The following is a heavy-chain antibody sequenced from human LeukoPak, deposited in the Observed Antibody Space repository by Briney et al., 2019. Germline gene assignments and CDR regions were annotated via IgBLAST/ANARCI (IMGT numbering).Heavy chain of an antibody. V-gene: IGHV3-20*04. CDR3: AGSRSLVAVAGIEGFDI. D-gene: IGHD6-19*01. CDR2: INWNGGRT. Sequence: GGSLRLSCAASAASVDEYGMSWVRQSPGKGLEWISGINWNGGRTYYADSVKGRFTISRDNAKNSLYLQMNSPRAEDTAFYYCAGSRSLVAVAGIEGFDIWGQGTMVTVSS. J-gene: IGHJ3*02. CDR1: AASVDEYG.